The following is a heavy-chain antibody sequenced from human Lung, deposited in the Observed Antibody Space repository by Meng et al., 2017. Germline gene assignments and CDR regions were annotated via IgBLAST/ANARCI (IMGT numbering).Heavy chain of an antibody. Sequence: VPLQQWGDGLLQPSETLSLTCVVSGGSFSDYYWSWIRQPPGKGLEWIGEINHSGSTNYNPSLESRATISVDTSQNNLSLKLSSVTAADSAVYYCARGPTTMAHDFDYWGQGTLVTVSS. CDR3: ARGPTTMAHDFDY. D-gene: IGHD4-11*01. J-gene: IGHJ4*02. CDR2: INHSGST. CDR1: GGSFSDYY. V-gene: IGHV4-34*01.